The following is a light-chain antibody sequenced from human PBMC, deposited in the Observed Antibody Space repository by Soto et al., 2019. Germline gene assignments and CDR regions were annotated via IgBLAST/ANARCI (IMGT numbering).Light chain of an antibody. CDR3: QSYDSSLSRYV. CDR1: SSNIGAGYD. CDR2: GNN. Sequence: QSVLTQPPSVSGAPGQRVTISCTGSSSNIGAGYDVHWYQQLPGKVPKLLIYGNNNRPSRVPDRFSGSKSGTSASLAITGLQAEDEADYYCQSYDSSLSRYVFGTGTKVTVL. V-gene: IGLV1-40*01. J-gene: IGLJ1*01.